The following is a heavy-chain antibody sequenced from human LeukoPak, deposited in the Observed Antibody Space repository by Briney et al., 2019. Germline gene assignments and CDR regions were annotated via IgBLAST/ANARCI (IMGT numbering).Heavy chain of an antibody. J-gene: IGHJ4*02. CDR3: ARELSWNSMLSYS. Sequence: ASVKVSCKASGYTFTTYGISWVRQAPGQGLEWMGWISAYNGDTNYAQKFQGRVTMTTDTSTSTAYMELRSLRSDDTAVYYCARELSWNSMLSYSWGQGTLVTVSS. D-gene: IGHD1-7*01. CDR1: GYTFTTYG. CDR2: ISAYNGDT. V-gene: IGHV1-18*01.